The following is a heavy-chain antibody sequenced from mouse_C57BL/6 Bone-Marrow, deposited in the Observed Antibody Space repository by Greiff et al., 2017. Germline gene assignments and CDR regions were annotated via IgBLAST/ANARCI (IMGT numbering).Heavy chain of an antibody. Sequence: EVQLVESGPELVKPGASVKISCKASGYSFTDYNMNWVKQSNGKSLEWIGVINPNYGTTSYNQKFKGKATLTVDQSSSTAYMQLNSLTSEDSAVYYCARGRAYYSNYGRGLFAYWGQGTLVTVSA. D-gene: IGHD2-5*01. J-gene: IGHJ3*01. V-gene: IGHV1-39*01. CDR1: GYSFTDYN. CDR3: ARGRAYYSNYGRGLFAY. CDR2: INPNYGTT.